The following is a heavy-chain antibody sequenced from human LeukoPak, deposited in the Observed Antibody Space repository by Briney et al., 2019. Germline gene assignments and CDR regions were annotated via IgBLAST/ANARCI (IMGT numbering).Heavy chain of an antibody. D-gene: IGHD2-2*01. CDR3: ARPPDRLQLLLTYFDI. CDR2: ISYTGTYI. J-gene: IGHJ3*02. CDR1: AFSLNAYN. Sequence: PGGSLRLSCAASAFSLNAYNMNWVRQAPGKGLEWVSSISYTGTYIYYADSVKGRFTISRDNAKNSLYLQMNSLRAEDTAVYYCARPPDRLQLLLTYFDIWGQGTMVTVSS. V-gene: IGHV3-21*01.